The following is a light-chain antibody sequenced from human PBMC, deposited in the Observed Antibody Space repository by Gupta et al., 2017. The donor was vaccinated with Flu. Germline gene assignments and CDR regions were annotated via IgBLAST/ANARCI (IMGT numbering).Light chain of an antibody. Sequence: DIQMTQSPPSLSASVGDRVTITCQASQDIRNSLNWFQQKPGKAPKLLMYDASNLQTGVPSRFSGSGSGTDFAFTISSLQPEDIATYYCQQYRSVPLTFGGGTTVEIK. J-gene: IGKJ4*01. V-gene: IGKV1-33*01. CDR1: QDIRNS. CDR3: QQYRSVPLT. CDR2: DAS.